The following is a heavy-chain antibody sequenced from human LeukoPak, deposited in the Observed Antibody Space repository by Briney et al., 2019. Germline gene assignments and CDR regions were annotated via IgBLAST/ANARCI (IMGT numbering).Heavy chain of an antibody. J-gene: IGHJ4*02. CDR1: GGSISSYY. Sequence: MSSETLSLTCTVSGGSISSYYWSWIRQPPGKGLEWIGYIYYSGSTNYNPSLKSRVTISVDTSKNQFSLKLSSVTAADTAVYYCARHIGCGSTSCFYYFDYWGQGTLVTVSS. D-gene: IGHD2-2*01. V-gene: IGHV4-59*08. CDR2: IYYSGST. CDR3: ARHIGCGSTSCFYYFDY.